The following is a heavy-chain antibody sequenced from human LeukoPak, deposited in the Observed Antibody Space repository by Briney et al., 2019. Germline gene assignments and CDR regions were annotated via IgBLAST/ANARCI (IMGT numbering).Heavy chain of an antibody. J-gene: IGHJ4*02. D-gene: IGHD3-10*01. CDR2: IYYSGST. CDR1: GGSISSSSYY. CDR3: ARHYYGSGSYYTADY. Sequence: SETLSLTCTVSGGSISSSSYYWGWIRQPPGKGLEWIGSIYYSGSTYYNPSLKSRVTISVDTSKNQFSLKLSSVTAADTAVYYCARHYYGSGSYYTADYWGQGTLVTVSS. V-gene: IGHV4-39*01.